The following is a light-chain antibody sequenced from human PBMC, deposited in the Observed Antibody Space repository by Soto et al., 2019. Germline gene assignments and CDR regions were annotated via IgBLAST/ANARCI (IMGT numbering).Light chain of an antibody. CDR1: QSLLHSNGNNY. J-gene: IGKJ4*01. V-gene: IGKV2-28*01. CDR2: LGS. CDR3: MQALQTPLT. Sequence: DFVMTQSPLSLPVTPGEPASISCRSSQSLLHSNGNNYLGWYLQKPGQSPQLLIYLGSNRASGVPDRFSGSGSGTEYTLKISRVEAEDAGVYYCMQALQTPLTFGAGTNVDIK.